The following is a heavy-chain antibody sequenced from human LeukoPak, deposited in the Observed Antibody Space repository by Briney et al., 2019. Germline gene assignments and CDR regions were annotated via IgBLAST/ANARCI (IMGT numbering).Heavy chain of an antibody. CDR1: GGSISSYY. V-gene: IGHV4-4*07. Sequence: PSETLSLTCTVSGGSISSYYWSWIRQPAGKGLEWIGRIYTSGSTNYNPSLKSRVTISVDTSKNQFSLKLSSVTAADTAVYYCARVGGLASYDSSGYYPNPYFDYWGQGTLVTVSS. J-gene: IGHJ4*02. D-gene: IGHD3-22*01. CDR2: IYTSGST. CDR3: ARVGGLASYDSSGYYPNPYFDY.